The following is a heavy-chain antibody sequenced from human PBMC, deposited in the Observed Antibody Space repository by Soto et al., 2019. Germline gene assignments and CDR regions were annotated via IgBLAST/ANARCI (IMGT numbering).Heavy chain of an antibody. Sequence: QVQLVQSGAEVKKPGSSVKVSCKASGGTFSSYTISWVRQAPGQGLEWMGRTIPILGIANYAQKFQGRVTITADKSPSKAYMELSSLRSEDTAVYYCASTSWFDPWGQGTLVTVSS. CDR2: TIPILGIA. CDR3: ASTSWFDP. CDR1: GGTFSSYT. V-gene: IGHV1-69*02. D-gene: IGHD3-16*01. J-gene: IGHJ5*02.